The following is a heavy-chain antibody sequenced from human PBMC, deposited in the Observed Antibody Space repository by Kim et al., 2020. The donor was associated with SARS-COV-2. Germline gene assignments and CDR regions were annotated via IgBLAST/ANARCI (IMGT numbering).Heavy chain of an antibody. J-gene: IGHJ6*02. CDR3: ARVRKDMVRGSRGYYGMDV. CDR2: IYTSGST. CDR1: GGSISSGSYY. V-gene: IGHV4-61*02. Sequence: SETLSLTCTVSGGSISSGSYYWSWIRQPAGKGLEWIGRIYTSGSTNYNPSLKSRVTISVDTSKNQFSLKLSSVTAADTAVYYCARVRKDMVRGSRGYYGMDVWGQGTTVTVSS. D-gene: IGHD3-10*01.